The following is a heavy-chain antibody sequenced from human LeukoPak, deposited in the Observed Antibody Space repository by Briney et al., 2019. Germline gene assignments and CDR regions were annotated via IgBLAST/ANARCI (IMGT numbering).Heavy chain of an antibody. CDR3: ARPRYCSSTSCYEGHAFDI. Sequence: VASVKVSCKVSGYTLTELSMHWVRQAPGKGLEWMGGSDPEDGETIYAQKFQGRVTMTRDTSISTAYMELSRLRSDDTAVYYCARPRYCSSTSCYEGHAFDIWGQGTMVTVSS. J-gene: IGHJ3*02. V-gene: IGHV1-24*01. CDR1: GYTLTELS. CDR2: SDPEDGET. D-gene: IGHD2-2*01.